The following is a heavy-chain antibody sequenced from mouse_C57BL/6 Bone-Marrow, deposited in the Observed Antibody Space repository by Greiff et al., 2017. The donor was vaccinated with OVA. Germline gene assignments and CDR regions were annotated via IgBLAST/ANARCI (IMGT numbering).Heavy chain of an antibody. CDR1: GYTFTSYW. Sequence: QVQLQQPGAELVKPGASVKLSCKASGYTFTSYWMHWVTQRPGQGLEWIGMIHPNSGSTNYNEKFKSKATLTVDKSSSTAYMQLGSLTSEDSAVYYCARLIYGGFAYWGQGTLVTVSA. V-gene: IGHV1-64*01. CDR2: IHPNSGST. J-gene: IGHJ3*01. D-gene: IGHD1-1*01. CDR3: ARLIYGGFAY.